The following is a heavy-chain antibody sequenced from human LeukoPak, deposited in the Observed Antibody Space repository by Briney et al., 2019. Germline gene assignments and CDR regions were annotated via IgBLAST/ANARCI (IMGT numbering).Heavy chain of an antibody. V-gene: IGHV3-23*01. CDR2: ISGSGGST. CDR1: GFTFSSYA. D-gene: IGHD3-10*01. CDR3: AKESLLLRGPLLIYYFDF. J-gene: IGHJ4*02. Sequence: PGGSLGLSCAASGFTFSSYAMSWVRQAPGKGLEWVSAISGSGGSTYYADSVKGRFTISRDNSKNTLYLQMNSLRAEDTAIYYCAKESLLLRGPLLIYYFDFWGQGTLVTVSS.